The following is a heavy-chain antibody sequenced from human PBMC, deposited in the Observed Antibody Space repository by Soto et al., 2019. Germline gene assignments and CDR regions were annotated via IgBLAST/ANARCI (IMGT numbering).Heavy chain of an antibody. V-gene: IGHV3-9*01. Sequence: EVQLVESGGGLVQPGRSLRLSCAASGFTFDDYAMHWVRQAAGKGLEWVSGISWNSGSIGYADSVKGRFTISRDNAKNSLYLQMNSLRAEDTALYYCAKDMSAILSPYFDYWGQGTLVTVSS. CDR2: ISWNSGSI. D-gene: IGHD2-2*02. CDR1: GFTFDDYA. CDR3: AKDMSAILSPYFDY. J-gene: IGHJ4*02.